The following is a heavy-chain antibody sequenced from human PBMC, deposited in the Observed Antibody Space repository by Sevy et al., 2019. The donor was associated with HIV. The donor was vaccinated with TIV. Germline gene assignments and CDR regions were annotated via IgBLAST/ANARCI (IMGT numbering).Heavy chain of an antibody. V-gene: IGHV4-59*08. CDR1: GGSITSLY. J-gene: IGHJ4*02. D-gene: IGHD1-26*01. CDR3: AGGNAWGRGYS. CDR2: IYYNGHI. Sequence: SETLSLTCTVSGGSITSLYWNWIRQPPGKGLEWIANIYYNGHINYNPSLQNRLTLSLDTYKNQFSLRLSSVTAADTAMYYCAGGNAWGRGYSWGQGTLVTVSS.